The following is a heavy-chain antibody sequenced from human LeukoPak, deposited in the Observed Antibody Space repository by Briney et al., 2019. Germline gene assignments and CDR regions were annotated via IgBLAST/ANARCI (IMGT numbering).Heavy chain of an antibody. V-gene: IGHV3-21*01. Sequence: GGSLRLSCAASGFIFTGYNMNWVRQAPGKGLEWVSSISSSSTYIYYADSVKGRFTISRDNAKNSLYLQINSLRAEGTAVYYCARDEAPGGYWGQGTLVTVSS. CDR2: ISSSSTYI. J-gene: IGHJ4*02. D-gene: IGHD3-10*01. CDR3: ARDEAPGGY. CDR1: GFIFTGYN.